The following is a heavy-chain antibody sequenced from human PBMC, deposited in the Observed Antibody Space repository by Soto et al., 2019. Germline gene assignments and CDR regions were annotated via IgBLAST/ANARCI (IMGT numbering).Heavy chain of an antibody. J-gene: IGHJ4*02. CDR1: GFTFSSYG. D-gene: IGHD2-15*01. Sequence: VQLLESGGGLVQPGGSLRLSCAASGFTFSSYGMHWVRQAPGKGLEWVAVISYDGSNKYYADSVKGRFTISRDNSKNTLYLQMNSLSAEDTAVYYCAKDWDVVVVVAALDYWGQGTLVTVSS. CDR3: AKDWDVVVVVAALDY. CDR2: ISYDGSNK. V-gene: IGHV3-30*18.